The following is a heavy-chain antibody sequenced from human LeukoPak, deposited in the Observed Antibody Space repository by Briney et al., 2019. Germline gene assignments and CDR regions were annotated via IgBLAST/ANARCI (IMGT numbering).Heavy chain of an antibody. V-gene: IGHV4-31*03. CDR3: ARSSSGYDYRLLDY. CDR1: GGSISSGGYY. CDR2: IYYSGST. D-gene: IGHD5-12*01. J-gene: IGHJ4*02. Sequence: SQTLSLTCTVSGGSISSGGYYWSWIRQHPGKGLEWIGYIYYSGSTYYNPSPKSRVTISVDTSKNQFSLQLSSVTAADTAVYYCARSSSGYDYRLLDYWGQGTLVTVSS.